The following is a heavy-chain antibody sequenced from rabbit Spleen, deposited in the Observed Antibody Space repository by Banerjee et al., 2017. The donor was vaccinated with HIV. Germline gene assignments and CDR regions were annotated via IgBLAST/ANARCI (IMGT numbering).Heavy chain of an antibody. J-gene: IGHJ4*01. Sequence: QEQLKETGGGLVQPGRSLTLSCKASGIDLMSIAMSWVRQAPGKGLEWIGDIYPVFGIRNYANGVQGRFTISSDNAQNTLFLELNSLTAADMATYFCVREVAAKFSLWGQGTLVTVS. CDR1: GIDLMSIA. CDR2: IYPVFGIR. V-gene: IGHV1S29*01. D-gene: IGHD4-1*01. CDR3: VREVAAKFSL.